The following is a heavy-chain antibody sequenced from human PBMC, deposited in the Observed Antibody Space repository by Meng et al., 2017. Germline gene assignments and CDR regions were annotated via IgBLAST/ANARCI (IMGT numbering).Heavy chain of an antibody. J-gene: IGHJ3*02. CDR1: GFTFSSYG. CDR2: IWYDGSNK. V-gene: IGHV3-33*01. CDR3: ARIVFLPLRGVIITDAFDI. Sequence: GESLKISCAASGFTFSSYGMHWVRQAPGKGLEWVAVIWYDGSNKYYADSVKGRFTISRDNAKNSLYLQMNSLRAEDTAVYYCARIVFLPLRGVIITDAFDIWGQGTMVTVSS. D-gene: IGHD3-10*01.